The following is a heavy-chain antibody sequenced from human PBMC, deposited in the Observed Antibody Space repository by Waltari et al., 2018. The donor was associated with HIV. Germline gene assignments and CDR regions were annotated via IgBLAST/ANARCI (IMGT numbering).Heavy chain of an antibody. CDR3: ARHSSSHPYYYAMDV. D-gene: IGHD6-13*01. V-gene: IGHV3-23*01. CDR1: VFSFVTYA. J-gene: IGHJ6*02. CDR2: ISGTGDHT. Sequence: EVQLLESGGGLVQPGQSLRISCTVSVFSFVTYAMSWVRQAPGKGLEWVSAISGTGDHTFYADSVKGRFTISRDNSKRTLYLQMNSLRAEDTALYYCARHSSSHPYYYAMDVWGQGTTVTVSS.